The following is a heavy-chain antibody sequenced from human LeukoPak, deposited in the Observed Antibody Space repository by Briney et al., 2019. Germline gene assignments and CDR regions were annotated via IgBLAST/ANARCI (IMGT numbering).Heavy chain of an antibody. CDR1: GFTFSSYG. V-gene: IGHV3-33*01. J-gene: IGHJ4*02. Sequence: GRSLRLSCAASGFTFSSYGMHWVRQAPGKGLEWVAVIWYDGSNKYYADSVKGRFTISRDNAKNSLYLQMNSLRAEDTALYYCARDGGVGSYGYRGDYWGQGTLVTVSS. D-gene: IGHD5-18*01. CDR2: IWYDGSNK. CDR3: ARDGGVGSYGYRGDY.